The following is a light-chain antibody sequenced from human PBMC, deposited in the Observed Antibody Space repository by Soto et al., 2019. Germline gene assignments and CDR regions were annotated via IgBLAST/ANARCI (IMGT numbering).Light chain of an antibody. CDR1: SRGVGGYNY. J-gene: IGLJ2*01. V-gene: IGLV2-14*01. Sequence: QSALTQPASVSGSPGQSITISCTGTSRGVGGYNYVSWYQQHPGKAPKLMIYDVSNRPSGVSNRFSGSKSVNTASLTISGLQAEDEADYYCSSYTGSSTLVLFGGGTNLTVL. CDR2: DVS. CDR3: SSYTGSSTLVL.